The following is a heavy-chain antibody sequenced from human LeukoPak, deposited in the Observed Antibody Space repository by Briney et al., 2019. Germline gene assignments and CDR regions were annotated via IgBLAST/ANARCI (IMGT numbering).Heavy chain of an antibody. Sequence: GGSLRLSRAASGFTFRNYGMHWVRQAPGKGLEWVAVISFDGSSKYYADSVKGRFTISRDDSENTLYLQMNSLRADDTAVYYCAKQEIGTGWSGGYWGQGTLVTVSS. CDR2: ISFDGSSK. CDR3: AKQEIGTGWSGGY. D-gene: IGHD3-10*01. V-gene: IGHV3-30*18. CDR1: GFTFRNYG. J-gene: IGHJ4*02.